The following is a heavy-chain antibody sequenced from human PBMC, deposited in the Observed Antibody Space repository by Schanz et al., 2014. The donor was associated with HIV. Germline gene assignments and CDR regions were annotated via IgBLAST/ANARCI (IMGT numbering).Heavy chain of an antibody. D-gene: IGHD6-19*01. CDR3: AIPSSGWSTFDY. V-gene: IGHV1-2*02. CDR1: GYTFTGYY. Sequence: QVQLVQSGTEVKKPGSSVKVSCKASGYTFTGYYMHWVRQAPGQGLEWMGWINPNSSGTNFAQKFQGRVTLTRDTSITTAYMELTTLRSDDTALYYCAIPSSGWSTFDYWGQGTLVTVSS. J-gene: IGHJ4*02. CDR2: INPNSSGT.